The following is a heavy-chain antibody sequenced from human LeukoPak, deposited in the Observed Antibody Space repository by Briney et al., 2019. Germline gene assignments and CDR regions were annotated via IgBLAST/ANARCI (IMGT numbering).Heavy chain of an antibody. V-gene: IGHV4-61*02. CDR3: ARERIYSNEAFDP. J-gene: IGHJ5*02. D-gene: IGHD4-11*01. CDR2: IYTSGST. CDR1: GGSISSGSYY. Sequence: PSQTLSLTCTVSGGSISSGSYYWRWIRQPAGKGLEWIGRIYTSGSTNYNPSLKSRVTISVDTSKNQFSLKLSSVTAADTAVYYCARERIYSNEAFDPWGQGTLVTVSS.